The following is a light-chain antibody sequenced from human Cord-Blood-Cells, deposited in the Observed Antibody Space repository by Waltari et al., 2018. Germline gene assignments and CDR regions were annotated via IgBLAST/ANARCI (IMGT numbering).Light chain of an antibody. CDR1: SSDVGGYNY. Sequence: QSALTQHPSASGSPGQSVTIPCTGTSSDVGGYNYAPWYQQQPGKAPKLMIHENSKMPSGFPDRFSVSKSGNAASLTVSGLQAEDEADYYCSSYAGSNNNYVFGTGTKVTVL. CDR2: ENS. CDR3: SSYAGSNNNYV. V-gene: IGLV2-8*01. J-gene: IGLJ1*01.